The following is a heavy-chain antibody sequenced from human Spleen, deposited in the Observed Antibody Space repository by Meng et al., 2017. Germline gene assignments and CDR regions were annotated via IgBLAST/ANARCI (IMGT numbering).Heavy chain of an antibody. CDR1: GASFSNYY. CDR2: INHSGST. J-gene: IGHJ4*02. D-gene: IGHD4-11*01. CDR3: ARGPTTMAHAFDY. V-gene: IGHV4-34*01. Sequence: QLRTRLLTPLKTLSLAFVDSGASFSNYYWSWIRQPPGKGLGWIGEINHSGSTNYNPSLEIRATTAVDTTQNNLSLKLSSVTAADSAVYYCARGPTTMAHAFDYWGQGTLVTVSS.